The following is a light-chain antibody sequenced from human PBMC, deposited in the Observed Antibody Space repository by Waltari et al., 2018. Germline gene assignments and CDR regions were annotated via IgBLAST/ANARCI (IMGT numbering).Light chain of an antibody. CDR3: QQYNNWPPLT. V-gene: IGKV3-15*01. Sequence: EIVMTQSPATLSVSPGERATLSCRASQSVSSNLAWYQQKPGQAPRLLIYGASNRATGLPARFSGSGSGTEFTLTISSLXSEDXXXXYXQQYNNWPPLTFGGGTKVEIK. J-gene: IGKJ4*01. CDR2: GAS. CDR1: QSVSSN.